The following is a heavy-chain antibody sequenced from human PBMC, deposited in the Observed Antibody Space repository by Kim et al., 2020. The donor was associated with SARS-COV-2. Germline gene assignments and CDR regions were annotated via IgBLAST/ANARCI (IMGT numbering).Heavy chain of an antibody. Sequence: SLRLSCEASGFRFGDYAMHWVRQAPGKGLEWVSSISWNSATIGYADSVKGRFTISRDNAKNSLYLQMNSLRPEDAALYYCASGGSSSSYYFKFWGQGTLVTVSS. CDR1: GFRFGDYA. J-gene: IGHJ4*02. V-gene: IGHV3-9*01. CDR2: ISWNSATI. D-gene: IGHD3-10*01. CDR3: ASGGSSSSYYFKF.